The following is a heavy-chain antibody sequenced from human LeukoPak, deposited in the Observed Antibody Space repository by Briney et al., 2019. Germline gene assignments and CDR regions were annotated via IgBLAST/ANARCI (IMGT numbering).Heavy chain of an antibody. Sequence: SETLSLTCTVSGGSISSSSYYWGWIRQPPGKGLEWIGSIYYSGSTYYNPSLKSRVTISVDTSKNQFSLKLSSVTAADTAVYFCARDRYYDSTGHNWFDPWGQGTQVTVSS. V-gene: IGHV4-39*07. D-gene: IGHD3-22*01. J-gene: IGHJ5*02. CDR3: ARDRYYDSTGHNWFDP. CDR2: IYYSGST. CDR1: GGSISSSSYY.